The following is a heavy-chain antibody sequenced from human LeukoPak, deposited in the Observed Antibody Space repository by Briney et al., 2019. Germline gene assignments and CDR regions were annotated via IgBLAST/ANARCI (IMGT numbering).Heavy chain of an antibody. J-gene: IGHJ3*02. V-gene: IGHV3-74*01. Sequence: PGGSLRLSCAASGFTFSSYWMHWVRQAPGKRLVWVSRINSDGSSTSYADSVKGRFTISRDNAKNTLYLQMNSLRAEDTAVYYCVRVAAFDIWGQGTMVTVSS. CDR2: INSDGSST. CDR3: VRVAAFDI. CDR1: GFTFSSYW.